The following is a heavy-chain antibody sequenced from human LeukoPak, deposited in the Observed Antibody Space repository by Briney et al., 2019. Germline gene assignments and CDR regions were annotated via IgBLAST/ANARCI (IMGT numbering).Heavy chain of an antibody. D-gene: IGHD4-11*01. CDR3: ARTATVTTHWYFDL. V-gene: IGHV1-2*02. CDR2: INPNSGGT. J-gene: IGHJ2*01. CDR1: GYTFTGYY. Sequence: GASVKVSCKASGYTFTGYYMHWVRQAPGQGLEWMGWINPNSGGTNYAQKFQGRVTMTRDTSISTAYMELSRLRSDDTAVYYCARTATVTTHWYFDLWGRGTLVTVSS.